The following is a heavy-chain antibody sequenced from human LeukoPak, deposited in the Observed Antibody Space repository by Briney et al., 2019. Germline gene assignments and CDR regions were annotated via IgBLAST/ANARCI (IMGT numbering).Heavy chain of an antibody. V-gene: IGHV4-59*01. Sequence: SETLSLTCTVYGGSISSYYWSWIRQPPGKGLEWIGYIYYSGSTNYNPSLKSRVTISVDTSKNQFSLKLSSVTAADTAVYYCARGGYDSSGYYFVFDYWGQGTLVTVSS. CDR1: GGSISSYY. CDR2: IYYSGST. CDR3: ARGGYDSSGYYFVFDY. D-gene: IGHD3-22*01. J-gene: IGHJ4*02.